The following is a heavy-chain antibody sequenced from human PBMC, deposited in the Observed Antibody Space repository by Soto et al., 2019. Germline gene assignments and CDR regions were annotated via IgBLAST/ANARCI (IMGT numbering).Heavy chain of an antibody. J-gene: IGHJ6*02. CDR2: ISGSGGST. CDR1: GFTFSSYA. V-gene: IGHV3-23*01. D-gene: IGHD2-21*02. Sequence: PGGSLRLSCAASGFTFSSYAMSWVRQAPGKGLEWVSAISGSGGSTYYADSVKGRFTISRDNSKNTLYLQMNSLRAEDTAVYYCAKGGDWNYYYGMDVWGQGTMVTVSS. CDR3: AKGGDWNYYYGMDV.